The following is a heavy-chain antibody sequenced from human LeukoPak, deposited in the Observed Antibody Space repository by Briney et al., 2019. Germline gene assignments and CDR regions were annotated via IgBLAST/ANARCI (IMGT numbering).Heavy chain of an antibody. CDR2: VSYSGTT. Sequence: SETLSLTCTVSGGSISSYYWSWIRQPPGKGLEWIGYVSYSGTTIYNPSLKSRVTISADTSKNHFSLKLSSVTAADTAMYFCARAGGGNLPFDYWGQGTLVTVSS. D-gene: IGHD4-23*01. CDR1: GGSISSYY. CDR3: ARAGGGNLPFDY. J-gene: IGHJ4*02. V-gene: IGHV4-59*01.